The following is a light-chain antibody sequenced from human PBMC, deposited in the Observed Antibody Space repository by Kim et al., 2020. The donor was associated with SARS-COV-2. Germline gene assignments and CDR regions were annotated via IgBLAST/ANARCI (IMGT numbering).Light chain of an antibody. Sequence: EIVMTQSPATLSVSPGVRATLSCRASQSVSSNLAWYQQKPGQAPRLLIYAASTRATGIPVRFSGSGSGTEFTLTISSLQSEDFAVYYCQQYNSWPRTFGQGTKVDIK. CDR3: QQYNSWPRT. J-gene: IGKJ1*01. V-gene: IGKV3-15*01. CDR1: QSVSSN. CDR2: AAS.